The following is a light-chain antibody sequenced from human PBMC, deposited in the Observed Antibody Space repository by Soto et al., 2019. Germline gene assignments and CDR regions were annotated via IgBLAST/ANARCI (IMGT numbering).Light chain of an antibody. CDR3: QQYGRSPRT. Sequence: ETVLTQSPGTLSLSPGERATLSCRASQSVNSNYLAWYQQKPGQARRLLIYGASSRATGIPDRFSGSGSGTDFILTISRLEPDDFAVYYCQQYGRSPRTFGQGTKVDTK. CDR1: QSVNSNY. CDR2: GAS. J-gene: IGKJ1*01. V-gene: IGKV3-20*01.